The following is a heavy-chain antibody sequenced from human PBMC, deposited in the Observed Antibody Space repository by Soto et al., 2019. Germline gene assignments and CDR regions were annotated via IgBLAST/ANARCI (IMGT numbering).Heavy chain of an antibody. D-gene: IGHD6-13*01. CDR3: ARYQAAGGTISRYFQD. Sequence: EVQLLESGGGLVQPEGSLRLSCEASGFTFSSYAMSWVRQAPGKGLEWVSGISGGGSTTYYEDSVKGRCSISRDNSKNTLYRQVNSLRAEDTAVYYCARYQAAGGTISRYFQDWGQGTLVTVSS. CDR2: ISGGGSTT. CDR1: GFTFSSYA. J-gene: IGHJ1*01. V-gene: IGHV3-23*01.